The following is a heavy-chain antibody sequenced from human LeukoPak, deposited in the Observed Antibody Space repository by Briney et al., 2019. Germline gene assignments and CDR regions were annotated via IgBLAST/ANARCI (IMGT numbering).Heavy chain of an antibody. J-gene: IGHJ4*02. Sequence: GGSLRLSCTASGFTFSGYAMNWVRQAPGKGLEWVSAVGTSGSTYYADSVKGRFTISRDNSKNTLYLQMNSLRAEDTAVYYCAPLAVADNSFDCWGQGTLVTVSS. CDR3: APLAVADNSFDC. D-gene: IGHD6-19*01. CDR2: VGTSGST. V-gene: IGHV3-23*01. CDR1: GFTFSGYA.